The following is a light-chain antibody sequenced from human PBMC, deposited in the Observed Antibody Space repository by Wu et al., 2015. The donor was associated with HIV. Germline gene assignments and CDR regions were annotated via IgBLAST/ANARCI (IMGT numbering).Light chain of an antibody. CDR3: QQYHDWQT. V-gene: IGKV3-15*01. J-gene: IGKJ1*01. Sequence: WYQQRPGHGYPGSSFMVHPPGTDVPARFSGSGSGTEFTLTISSMQSEDFAVYYCQQYHDWQTFGQGTKVEIK. CDR2: VHP.